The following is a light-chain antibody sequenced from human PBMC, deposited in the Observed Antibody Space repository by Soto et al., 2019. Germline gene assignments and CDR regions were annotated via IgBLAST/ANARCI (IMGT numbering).Light chain of an antibody. CDR3: SSYTNSNTWV. CDR1: SSDVGDYDY. V-gene: IGLV2-14*01. Sequence: QSALTQPASVSGSPGQSITISCTGTSSDVGDYDYVSWYQQHPGKAPKLMIYEVRNRPSGVSNRFSGSKSGNTASLAISGLQVEDEANYYCSSYTNSNTWVFGGGTKVTVL. J-gene: IGLJ3*02. CDR2: EVR.